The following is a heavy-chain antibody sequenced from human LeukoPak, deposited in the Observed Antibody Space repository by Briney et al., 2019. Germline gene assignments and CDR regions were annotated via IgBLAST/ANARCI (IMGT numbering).Heavy chain of an antibody. V-gene: IGHV4-59*01. CDR1: GGSISSYY. Sequence: PSETLSLTCTVPGGSISSYYWSWIRQPPGKGLEWIGYIYYSGSTNYNPSLKSRVTISVDTSKNQFSLKLSSVTTADTAVYYCARGKSVAVAGYFDYWGQGTLVTVSS. CDR3: ARGKSVAVAGYFDY. CDR2: IYYSGST. J-gene: IGHJ4*02. D-gene: IGHD6-19*01.